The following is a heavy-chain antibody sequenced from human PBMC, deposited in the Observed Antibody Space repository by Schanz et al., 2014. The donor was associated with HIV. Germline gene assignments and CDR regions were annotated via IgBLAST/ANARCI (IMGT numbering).Heavy chain of an antibody. CDR1: GGSISSGGYY. Sequence: QVQLQESGPGLVKPSQTLSLTCTVSGGSISSGGYYWNWIRQHPGKGLEWIGEINDSGRASINPSLKSRVTMSVDTSKNQFSLKLDSVTAADTAVYYCARAKWPPRSRHFDFWGQGNLVTVSS. V-gene: IGHV4-31*03. CDR3: ARAKWPPRSRHFDF. J-gene: IGHJ4*02. CDR2: INDSGRA. D-gene: IGHD6-13*01.